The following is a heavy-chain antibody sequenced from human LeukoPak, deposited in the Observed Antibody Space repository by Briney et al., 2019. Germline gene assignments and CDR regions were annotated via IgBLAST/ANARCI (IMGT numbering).Heavy chain of an antibody. CDR1: GGSISSGDYY. Sequence: SETLSLTCTVSGGSISSGDYYWSWIRQPPGKGLEWIGYIYYSGSTYYNPSLKSRFTISVDTSKNQFSLKLSSVTAADTAVYYCARGLIVGATPIDYWGQGTLVTVSS. J-gene: IGHJ4*02. CDR3: ARGLIVGATPIDY. CDR2: IYYSGST. D-gene: IGHD1-26*01. V-gene: IGHV4-30-4*01.